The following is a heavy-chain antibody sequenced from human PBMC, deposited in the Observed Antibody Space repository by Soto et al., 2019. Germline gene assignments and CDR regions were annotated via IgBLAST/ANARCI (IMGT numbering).Heavy chain of an antibody. J-gene: IGHJ4*02. D-gene: IGHD3-3*01. CDR1: GGSISSSSYY. CDR3: ARRGYDFWSGYIGY. CDR2: IYYSGST. V-gene: IGHV4-39*01. Sequence: SETQSLTCTVSGGSISSSSYYWGWIRQPPGKGLEWIGSIYYSGSTYYNPSLKSRVTISVDTSKNQFSLKLSSVTAADTAVYYCARRGYDFWSGYIGYWGQGTLVTVSS.